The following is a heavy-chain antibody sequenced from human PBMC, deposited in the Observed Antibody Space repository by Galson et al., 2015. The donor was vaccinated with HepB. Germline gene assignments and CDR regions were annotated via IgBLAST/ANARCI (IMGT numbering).Heavy chain of an antibody. CDR3: TSAYGDYNSFPSGEFDY. V-gene: IGHV3-15*01. CDR1: GFPFSNFW. CDR2: IKTSTDGETT. D-gene: IGHD4-17*01. J-gene: IGHJ4*02. Sequence: SLRLSCAASGFPFSNFWMSWVRQAPGKGLEWVGRIKTSTDGETTEYGAPVRGRFTISRDDSRNTLYLQMNTLETEDTAVYYCTSAYGDYNSFPSGEFDYWGQGTLVIVSS.